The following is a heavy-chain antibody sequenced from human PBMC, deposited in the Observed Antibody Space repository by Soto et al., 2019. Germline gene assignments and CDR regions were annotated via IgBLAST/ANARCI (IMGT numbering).Heavy chain of an antibody. Sequence: EVQLVESGGNLVQPGRSLRLSCAASGFIFDDYAMHWVRQPPGQGLEWVSGISWNSGSIGYADSVKGRFTVSRDNAKKSLYLQMNSLRPEDTALYYCAKDSSSSLLYFDSWGQGTRVSVSS. CDR2: ISWNSGSI. CDR1: GFIFDDYA. V-gene: IGHV3-9*01. CDR3: AKDSSSSLLYFDS. D-gene: IGHD2-2*01. J-gene: IGHJ4*02.